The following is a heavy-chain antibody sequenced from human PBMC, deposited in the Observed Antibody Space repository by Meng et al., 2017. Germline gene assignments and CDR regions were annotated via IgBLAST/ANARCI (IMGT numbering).Heavy chain of an antibody. Sequence: ASVKVSCKASGYTFTSYAMHLVRQAPGQRLEWMGWINAGNGNTKYSQKFQGRVTITRDTSASTAYMELSSLRSEDTAVYYCARDYYNSSGYHYFDYWGQGTLVTVSS. J-gene: IGHJ4*02. D-gene: IGHD3-22*01. CDR2: INAGNGNT. V-gene: IGHV1-3*01. CDR3: ARDYYNSSGYHYFDY. CDR1: GYTFTSYA.